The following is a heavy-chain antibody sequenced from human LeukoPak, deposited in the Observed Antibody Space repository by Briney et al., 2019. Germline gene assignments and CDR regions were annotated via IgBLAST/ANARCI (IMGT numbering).Heavy chain of an antibody. CDR3: ARTYCSTTSCYVGFDV. V-gene: IGHV4-4*07. CDR2: IYTTGST. D-gene: IGHD2-2*01. J-gene: IGHJ2*01. CDR1: GGSIRSYY. Sequence: SETLSLTCTFSGGSIRSYYWTWIRQPAEKGLEWIGRIYTTGSTNYNPSLKSRVTMSVDTSKNQFSLRLSSVTAADTAVYYCARTYCSTTSCYVGFDVWGRGTLVTVSS.